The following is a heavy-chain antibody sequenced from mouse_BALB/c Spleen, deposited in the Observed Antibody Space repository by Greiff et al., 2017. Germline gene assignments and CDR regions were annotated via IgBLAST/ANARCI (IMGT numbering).Heavy chain of an antibody. Sequence: VQLQQSGPGLVAPSQSLSITCTVSGFSLTSYGVHWVRQPPGKGLEWLGVIWAGGSTNYNSALMSRLSISKDNSKSQVFLKMNSLQTDDTAMYYCARGGTMITDWFAYWGQGTLVTVSA. CDR2: IWAGGST. J-gene: IGHJ3*01. CDR1: GFSLTSYG. V-gene: IGHV2-9*02. D-gene: IGHD2-4*01. CDR3: ARGGTMITDWFAY.